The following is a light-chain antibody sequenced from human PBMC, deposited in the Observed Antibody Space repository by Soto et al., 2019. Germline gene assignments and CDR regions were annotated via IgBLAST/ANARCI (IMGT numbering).Light chain of an antibody. CDR3: QQYNSYPYT. V-gene: IGKV1-5*01. CDR1: QSISSW. J-gene: IGKJ5*01. CDR2: DAS. Sequence: DVHRTQYHSTLSASVGDRVTISCWASQSISSWLAWYQQKPGKAPKLLIYDASSLESGVPSRFSGSGSGTEFTLTISSLQPDDFATYYCQQYNSYPYTFGQGTRLEIK.